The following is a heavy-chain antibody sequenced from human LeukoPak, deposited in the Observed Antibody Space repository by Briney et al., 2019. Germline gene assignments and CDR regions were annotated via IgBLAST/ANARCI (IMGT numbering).Heavy chain of an antibody. Sequence: SETLSLTCAVYGGSFSGYYWNWVRQPPGKGLEWIGEMNHGGSTNYNPSLKSRVTISLDTSKNRFSLKLSSVTAADTAVYYCARGLTVNWFDPWGQGTLVTVSS. CDR3: ARGLTVNWFDP. J-gene: IGHJ5*02. V-gene: IGHV4-34*01. D-gene: IGHD1-20*01. CDR2: MNHGGST. CDR1: GGSFSGYY.